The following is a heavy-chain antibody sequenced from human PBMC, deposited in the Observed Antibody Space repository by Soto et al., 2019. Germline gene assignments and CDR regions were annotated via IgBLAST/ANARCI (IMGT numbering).Heavy chain of an antibody. CDR3: ATSRTFDY. CDR1: GFTFSGYW. D-gene: IGHD6-13*01. Sequence: PGGSLRLSCVVSGFTFSGYWMNWVRQAPGKGLEWVANIKQDGSEKYYVDSAKGRFTISQDNAKNSLYLQMNGLSAEDTAIYYCATSRTFDYWGQGTLVTVSS. J-gene: IGHJ4*02. CDR2: IKQDGSEK. V-gene: IGHV3-7*01.